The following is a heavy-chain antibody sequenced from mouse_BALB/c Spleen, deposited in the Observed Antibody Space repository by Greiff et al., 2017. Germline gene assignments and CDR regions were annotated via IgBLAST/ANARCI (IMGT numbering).Heavy chain of an antibody. CDR1: GFSLTSYG. Sequence: QVQLKESGPGLVAPSQSLSITCTVSGFSLTSYGVHWVRQPPGKGLEWLGVIWAGGSTNYNSALMSRLSISKDNSKSQVFLKMNSLQTDDTAMYYCARDPRLPQFAYWGQGTLVTVSA. CDR3: ARDPRLPQFAY. J-gene: IGHJ3*01. D-gene: IGHD6-1*01. V-gene: IGHV2-9*02. CDR2: IWAGGST.